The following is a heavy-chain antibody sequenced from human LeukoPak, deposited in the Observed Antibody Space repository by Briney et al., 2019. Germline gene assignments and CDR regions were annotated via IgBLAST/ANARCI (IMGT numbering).Heavy chain of an antibody. CDR1: GYTFTGYY. CDR3: ARTPGYSDYDPFEY. J-gene: IGHJ4*02. CDR2: INPNSGGT. V-gene: IGHV1-2*02. Sequence: ASVKVSCKASGYTFTGYYMHWVRQAPGQGLEWMGWINPNSGGTNYAQKFQGRVTMTRDTSISTAYMELSRLRSDDTAVYYCARTPGYSDYDPFEYWGQGTLVTVSS. D-gene: IGHD5-12*01.